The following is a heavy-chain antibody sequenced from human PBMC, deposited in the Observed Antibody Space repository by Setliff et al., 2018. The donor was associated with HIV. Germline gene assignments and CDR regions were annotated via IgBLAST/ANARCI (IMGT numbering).Heavy chain of an antibody. V-gene: IGHV4-38-2*01. CDR3: ARQVNYYFDS. CDR2: AHHTEST. D-gene: IGHD1-7*01. J-gene: IGHJ4*02. CDR1: GYSISSGYY. Sequence: LSLTCAVSGYSISSGYYWSWIRQSPGRGLEWIGEAHHTESTNNNPSLNSRVSISLDMSKNRLSLRLSSVTAADTAVYYCARQVNYYFDSWGQGTLVTVSS.